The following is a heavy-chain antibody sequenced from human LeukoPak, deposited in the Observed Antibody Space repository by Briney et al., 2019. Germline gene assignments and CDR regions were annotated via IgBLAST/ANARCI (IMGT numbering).Heavy chain of an antibody. CDR2: IRQDGSEK. Sequence: PGGSLRLSCATSGFTFSSYWMNWVRQAPGKGLEWVANIRQDGSEKYYVDSVKGRFTISRDNAKNSLYLQMNSLRAEDTAVYYCARGQTVRGVFRRDVGYWGQGTLVTVSS. J-gene: IGHJ4*02. D-gene: IGHD3-10*01. V-gene: IGHV3-7*01. CDR3: ARGQTVRGVFRRDVGY. CDR1: GFTFSSYW.